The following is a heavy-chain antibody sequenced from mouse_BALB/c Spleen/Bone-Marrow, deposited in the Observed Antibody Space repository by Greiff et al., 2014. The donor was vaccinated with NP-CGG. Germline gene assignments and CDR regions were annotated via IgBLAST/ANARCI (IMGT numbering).Heavy chain of an antibody. CDR1: GFSLTSYG. CDR3: ARITAATGAMDY. Sequence: VQVEESGPGLVAPSQRLSISCTVSGFSLTSYGVHWVRQPPGKGLEWLGVIWAEGSTNYNSALMSRLSISKDISKSQVFLKMNSLQTDDTAMYYCARITAATGAMDYWGRGTSVTVSS. J-gene: IGHJ4*01. D-gene: IGHD1-2*01. V-gene: IGHV2-9*02. CDR2: IWAEGST.